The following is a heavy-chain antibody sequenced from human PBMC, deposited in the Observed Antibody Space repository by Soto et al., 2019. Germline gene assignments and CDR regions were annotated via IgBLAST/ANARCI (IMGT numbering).Heavy chain of an antibody. V-gene: IGHV4-28*01. CDR3: ARTYDGSGPNSGGYAFDI. CDR2: IYYSGTT. CDR1: GYSISSSSW. J-gene: IGHJ3*02. D-gene: IGHD3-22*01. Sequence: PSETLSLTCAVSGYSISSSSWWGWIRQPPGKGLEWIGYIYYSGTTYYNPSLKSRVTMSVDTSKNQFSLKLSSVTAADTAVYYCARTYDGSGPNSGGYAFDIWGQGTMVTVS.